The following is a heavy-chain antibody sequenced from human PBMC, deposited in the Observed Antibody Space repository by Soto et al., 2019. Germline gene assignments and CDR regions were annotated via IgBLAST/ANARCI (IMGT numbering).Heavy chain of an antibody. CDR2: IYYSGST. D-gene: IGHD1-1*01. Sequence: PSETLSLTCTVSGGSISSSSYYWGWIRQPQGKGPEWIGSIYYSGSTYYNPSLKSRVTISVDTSKNQFSLRLSSVTAADTAVYYCASKTWKRNNWFDHRGQGALVIVYS. CDR1: GGSISSSSYY. V-gene: IGHV4-39*01. J-gene: IGHJ5*02. CDR3: ASKTWKRNNWFDH.